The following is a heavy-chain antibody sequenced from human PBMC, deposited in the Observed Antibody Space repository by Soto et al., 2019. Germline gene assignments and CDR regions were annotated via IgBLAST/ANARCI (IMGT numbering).Heavy chain of an antibody. CDR1: GFTFSSYA. D-gene: IGHD6-13*01. Sequence: HPGGSLRLSCAASGFTFSSYAMSWVRQAPGKGLEWVSAISGSGGSTYYADSVKGRFTISRDNSKNTLYLQMNSLRAEDTAVYYCAKYSWQQLDYSDYWGQGTLVTVSS. CDR3: AKYSWQQLDYSDY. V-gene: IGHV3-23*01. J-gene: IGHJ4*02. CDR2: ISGSGGST.